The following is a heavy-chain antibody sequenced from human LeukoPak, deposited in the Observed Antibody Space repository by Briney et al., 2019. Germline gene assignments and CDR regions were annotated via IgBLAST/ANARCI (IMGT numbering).Heavy chain of an antibody. V-gene: IGHV4-59*08. CDR2: VYYKGDT. D-gene: IGHD4-11*01. CDR1: GGSTTGYF. J-gene: IGHJ3*01. CDR3: ARHVTVTYDAFDL. Sequence: PSETLSLTCSVSGGSTTGYFWTWIRQPPGKGPEWIGYVYYKGDTSYSPSLDSRVSISVDTSKKQFSLKLNSVTAADTAVYYCARHVTVTYDAFDLWGQGTMVTVSS.